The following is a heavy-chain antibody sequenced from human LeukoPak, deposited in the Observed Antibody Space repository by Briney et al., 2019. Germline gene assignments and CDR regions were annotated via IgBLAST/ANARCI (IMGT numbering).Heavy chain of an antibody. CDR3: SRGSGWLSVY. CDR2: ISGGTT. D-gene: IGHD6-19*01. CDR1: GFTFGDYL. Sequence: PARSPRLSCTASGFTFGDYLMSWFRQAPGKGLEWIGFISGGTTEYAASVKGRFTISRDDSTSIAYLQMNSLTTEDTAVYYCSRGSGWLSVYWGQGTLVTVSS. V-gene: IGHV3-49*03. J-gene: IGHJ4*02.